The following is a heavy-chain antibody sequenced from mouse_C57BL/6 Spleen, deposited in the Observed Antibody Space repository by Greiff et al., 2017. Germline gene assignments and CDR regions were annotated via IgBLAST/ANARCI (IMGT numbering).Heavy chain of an antibody. J-gene: IGHJ3*01. V-gene: IGHV2-5*01. Sequence: QVQLKESGPGLVQPSQSLSITCTVSGFSLTSYGVHWVRQSPGKGLEWLGVIWRGGSTDYNAAFISRLSITKDNSKSQVFFKMNSLQADDTAIYYCAKNSYSNYLCAYWGQVTLVTVSA. D-gene: IGHD2-5*01. CDR1: GFSLTSYG. CDR3: AKNSYSNYLCAY. CDR2: IWRGGST.